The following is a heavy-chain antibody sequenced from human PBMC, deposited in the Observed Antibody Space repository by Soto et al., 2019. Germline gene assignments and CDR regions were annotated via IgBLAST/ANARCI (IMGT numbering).Heavy chain of an antibody. Sequence: PGGSLRLSCAASGFTFYDYSMHWVRQAPGKGLEWVSGISWNSGSIGYADSVKGRFTISRDNAKNSLYLQMNSLRAEDTALYYCAKDLAEAGGNRYGMDVWGQGTPVTVSS. CDR1: GFTFYDYS. D-gene: IGHD6-13*01. J-gene: IGHJ6*02. CDR3: AKDLAEAGGNRYGMDV. V-gene: IGHV3-9*01. CDR2: ISWNSGSI.